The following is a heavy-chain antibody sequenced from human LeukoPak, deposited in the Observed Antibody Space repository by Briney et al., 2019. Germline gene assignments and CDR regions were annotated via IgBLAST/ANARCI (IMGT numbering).Heavy chain of an antibody. CDR3: ARGLGGTTFYNWFDP. D-gene: IGHD1-7*01. CDR1: GGSISSYY. J-gene: IGHJ5*02. CDR2: IYYSGST. Sequence: SETLSLTCTVSGGSISSYYWSWIRQPPGKGLEWIGYIYYSGSTNYNPSLKSRVTISVDTSKNQFSLKLSSVTAADTAVFYRARGLGGTTFYNWFDPWGQGTLVTVSS. V-gene: IGHV4-59*12.